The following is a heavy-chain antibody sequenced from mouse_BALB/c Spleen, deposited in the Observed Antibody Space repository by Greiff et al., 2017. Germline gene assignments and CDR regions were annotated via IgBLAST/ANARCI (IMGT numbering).Heavy chain of an antibody. V-gene: IGHV1-82*01. CDR2: IYPGDGDT. Sequence: VQLQQSGPELVKPGASVKISCKASGYAFSSSWMNWVKQRPGQGLEWIGRIYPGDGDTNYNGKFKGKATLTADKSSSTAYMQLSSLTSVDSAVYFCARRDDYPWFAYWGQGTLVTVSA. CDR1: GYAFSSSW. J-gene: IGHJ3*01. D-gene: IGHD2-4*01. CDR3: ARRDDYPWFAY.